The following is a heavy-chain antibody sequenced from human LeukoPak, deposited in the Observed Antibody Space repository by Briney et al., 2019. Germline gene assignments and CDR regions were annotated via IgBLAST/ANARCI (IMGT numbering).Heavy chain of an antibody. D-gene: IGHD2-15*01. V-gene: IGHV1-18*01. Sequence: ASVKVSFKASGYTFTSYGISWVRQAPGQGLEWMGWISAYNGNTNYAQKLQGRVTMTTDTSTSTAYMELRSLRSDDTAVYYCARKEGYCSGGSCFVDYWGQGTLVTVSS. CDR3: ARKEGYCSGGSCFVDY. J-gene: IGHJ4*02. CDR2: ISAYNGNT. CDR1: GYTFTSYG.